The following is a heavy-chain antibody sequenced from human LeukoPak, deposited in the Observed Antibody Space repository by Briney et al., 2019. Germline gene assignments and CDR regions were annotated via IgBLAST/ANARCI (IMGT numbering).Heavy chain of an antibody. CDR1: GFTVSSNY. CDR3: ASTFYGDSPPY. CDR2: TYSGGST. V-gene: IGHV3-66*01. J-gene: IGHJ4*02. Sequence: GGSLRLSCAASGFTVSSNYMSWVRQAPGKGLEWVSATYSGGSTYYADSVKGRFTISRDNSKNTLYLQMNSLRAEDTAVYYCASTFYGDSPPYWGQGTLVTVSS. D-gene: IGHD4-17*01.